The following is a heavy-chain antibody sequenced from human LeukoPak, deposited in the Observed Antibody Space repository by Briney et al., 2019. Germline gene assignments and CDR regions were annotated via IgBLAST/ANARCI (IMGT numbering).Heavy chain of an antibody. CDR3: ARVYCPNGVCYNSRGWFDP. CDR2: IFYSGGT. V-gene: IGHV4-59*01. CDR1: GGSISTYY. D-gene: IGHD2-8*01. J-gene: IGHJ5*02. Sequence: SETLSLTCTVSGGSISTYYWSWIRQPPGKGLEWIGYIFYSGGTNYNPSLKSRVTISVDTSKNQFSLKLSSVTAADTAVYYCARVYCPNGVCYNSRGWFDPWGQGTLVIVSS.